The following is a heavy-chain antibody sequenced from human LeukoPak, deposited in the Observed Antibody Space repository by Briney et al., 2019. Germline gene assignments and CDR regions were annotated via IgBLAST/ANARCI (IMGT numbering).Heavy chain of an antibody. CDR1: GFTLSNHW. J-gene: IGHJ4*02. V-gene: IGHV3-7*01. CDR2: IKQGGSDK. CDR3: ARDTFGL. D-gene: IGHD2/OR15-2a*01. Sequence: GGSLRLSCEASGFTLSNHWMTWVRQAPGKGLEWVATIKQGGSDKFYVDSVKGRFTISGDNAKNSLYLEMNSLRVEDTAVYYCARDTFGLWGQGTLVTVSS.